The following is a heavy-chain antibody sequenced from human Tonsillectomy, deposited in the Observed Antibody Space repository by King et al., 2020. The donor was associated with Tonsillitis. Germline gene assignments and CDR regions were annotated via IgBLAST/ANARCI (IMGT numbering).Heavy chain of an antibody. CDR1: GDSIRSYY. CDR3: ARVSTSTHDYDSSGYNDAFDN. Sequence: LQLQESGPGLVKPSETLSLTCTVSGDSIRSYYWSWIRQPAGKGLEWIGRIYTSGSTNYNPSIKSRVTMSVDTSNNQFSLRLTSVTAADTAVYYCARVSTSTHDYDSSGYNDAFDNW. V-gene: IGHV4-4*07. J-gene: IGHJ3*02. D-gene: IGHD3-22*01. CDR2: IYTSGST.